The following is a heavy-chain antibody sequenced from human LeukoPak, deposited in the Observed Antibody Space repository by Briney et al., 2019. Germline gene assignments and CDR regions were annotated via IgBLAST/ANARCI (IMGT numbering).Heavy chain of an antibody. CDR2: INPSGGST. Sequence: ASVKVSCKASGYTFTSYYMHWVRQAPGQGLEWMGIINPSGGSTSYAQKFQGRATMTRDMSTSTVYMELSSLRSEDTAVYYCAREGTEMATNDYWGQGTLVTVSS. V-gene: IGHV1-46*01. J-gene: IGHJ4*02. CDR3: AREGTEMATNDY. D-gene: IGHD5-24*01. CDR1: GYTFTSYY.